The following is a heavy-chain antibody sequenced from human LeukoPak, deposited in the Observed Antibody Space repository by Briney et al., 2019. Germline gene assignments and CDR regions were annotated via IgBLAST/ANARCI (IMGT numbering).Heavy chain of an antibody. CDR2: IYYSGST. CDR1: GGSISSYY. V-gene: IGHV4-59*01. J-gene: IGHJ4*02. D-gene: IGHD3-22*01. CDR3: ARARAYYDSSGFDY. Sequence: SETLSLTCTVSGGSISSYYWSWIRQPPGKGLELIGYIYYSGSTNYNPSLKSRVTISVDTSKNQFSLKLSSVTAADTAVYYCARARAYYDSSGFDYWGQGTLVTVSS.